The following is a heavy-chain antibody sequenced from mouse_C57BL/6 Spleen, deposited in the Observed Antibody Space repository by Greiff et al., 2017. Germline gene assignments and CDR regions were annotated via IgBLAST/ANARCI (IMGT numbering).Heavy chain of an antibody. CDR1: GYTFTSYW. V-gene: IGHV1-52*01. Sequence: VQLQQPGAELVRPGSSVKLSCKASGYTFTSYWMHWVKQRPIQGLEWIGNIDPSDSETHYNQKFKDKATLTVDKSSSTAYMQLRRLTSEDSAVYYCARGLAGSSYDFDYWGQGTTLTVSS. CDR3: ARGLAGSSYDFDY. J-gene: IGHJ2*01. CDR2: IDPSDSET. D-gene: IGHD1-1*01.